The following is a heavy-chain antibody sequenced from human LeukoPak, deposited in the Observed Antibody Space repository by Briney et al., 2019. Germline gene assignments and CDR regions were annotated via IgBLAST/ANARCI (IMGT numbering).Heavy chain of an antibody. Sequence: QTGGSLRLSCAASGFTFSSYAMSWVRQAPGKGLEWVSVIYSGGSTYYADSVKGRFTISRDNSKNTLYLQMNSLRAEDTAVYYCARDGNYGSAFNYWGQGTLVTVSS. J-gene: IGHJ4*02. CDR3: ARDGNYGSAFNY. V-gene: IGHV3-66*01. CDR1: GFTFSSYA. CDR2: IYSGGST. D-gene: IGHD3-10*01.